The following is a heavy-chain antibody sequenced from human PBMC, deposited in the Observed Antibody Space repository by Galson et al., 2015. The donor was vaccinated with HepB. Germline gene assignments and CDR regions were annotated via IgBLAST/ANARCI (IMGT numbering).Heavy chain of an antibody. CDR1: GGSISSYY. J-gene: IGHJ3*02. D-gene: IGHD3-22*01. Sequence: ETLSLTCTVSGGSISSYYWSWIRQPPGKGLEWIGYIYYSGSTNYNPSLKSRVTTSVDTSKNQFSLKLSSVTAADTAVYYCARGPGDSSGYYPLDIWGQGTMVTVSS. CDR3: ARGPGDSSGYYPLDI. CDR2: IYYSGST. V-gene: IGHV4-59*08.